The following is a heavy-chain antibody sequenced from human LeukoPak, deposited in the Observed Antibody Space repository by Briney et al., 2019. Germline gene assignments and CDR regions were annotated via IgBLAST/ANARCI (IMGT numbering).Heavy chain of an antibody. CDR2: IYNTGST. CDR1: GASIYSGSYF. Sequence: SETLSLTCTVSGASIYSGSYFWSWIRQPAGKGLEWIGRIYNTGSTNYNPSLKSRVTISVDTSEKNFSLHLTSVTAADSAVYYCARAPTYPTFDYWGQGIVVTVSA. J-gene: IGHJ4*02. V-gene: IGHV4-61*02. CDR3: ARAPTYPTFDY.